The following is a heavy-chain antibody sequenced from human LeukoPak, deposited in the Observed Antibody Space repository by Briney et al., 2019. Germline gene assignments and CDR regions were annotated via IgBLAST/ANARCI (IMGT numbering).Heavy chain of an antibody. CDR1: GFTFSSYS. J-gene: IGHJ3*02. CDR3: ARGSSRYDILTGYYDDAFDI. CDR2: ISSSSSYI. V-gene: IGHV3-21*01. Sequence: PGGSLRLSCAASGFTFSSYSMNWVRQAPGKGLEWVSSISSSSSYIYYADSVKGRFTISRDNAKNSLYLQMNSLRAEDTAVYYCARGSSRYDILTGYYDDAFDIWGQGTMVTVSS. D-gene: IGHD3-9*01.